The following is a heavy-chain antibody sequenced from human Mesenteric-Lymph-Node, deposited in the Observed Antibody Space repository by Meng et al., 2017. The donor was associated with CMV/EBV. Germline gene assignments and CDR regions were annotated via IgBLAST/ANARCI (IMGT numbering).Heavy chain of an antibody. CDR2: IKQDGSEK. D-gene: IGHD3-10*01. V-gene: IGHV3-7*03. CDR1: GFSFSWYW. J-gene: IGHJ6*02. CDR3: AKDIGVKYYYYAMDV. Sequence: GGSLRLSCAASGFSFSWYWMSWVRQAPGKGLEWVANIKQDGSEKYYVDSVKGRFTVSRDNAKNSLYLQMNSLRPEDTAFYYCAKDIGVKYYYYAMDVWGQGTTVTVSS.